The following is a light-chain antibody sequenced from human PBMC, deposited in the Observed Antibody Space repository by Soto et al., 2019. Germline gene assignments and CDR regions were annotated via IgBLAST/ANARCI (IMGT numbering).Light chain of an antibody. CDR3: CAYTATTTLSWV. J-gene: IGLJ3*02. V-gene: IGLV2-14*03. CDR1: SSDIGGYNH. Sequence: QSVLTQPTSVSGSPGQSITISCTGVSSDIGGYNHVSWYQQHPGNVPRLIIYDVDNRPLGISNRFSGSQSGNTASLSISGLQAEDEADYYCCAYTATTTLSWVFGGGTKVTVL. CDR2: DVD.